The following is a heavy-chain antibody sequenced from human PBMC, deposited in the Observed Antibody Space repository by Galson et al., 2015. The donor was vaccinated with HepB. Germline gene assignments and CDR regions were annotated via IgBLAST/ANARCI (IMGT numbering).Heavy chain of an antibody. D-gene: IGHD4/OR15-4a*01. V-gene: IGHV1-18*04. CDR3: ARDRDYLFDY. Sequence: SVKVSCKASGYTFTINGISWVRQAPGKGLEWMGWISAKSGDTKYAQKLQGRVTMTRDTSTSTAYLELRSLRSYDTAAYYCARDRDYLFDYWGQGTLVTGCS. CDR2: ISAKSGDT. J-gene: IGHJ4*02. CDR1: GYTFTING.